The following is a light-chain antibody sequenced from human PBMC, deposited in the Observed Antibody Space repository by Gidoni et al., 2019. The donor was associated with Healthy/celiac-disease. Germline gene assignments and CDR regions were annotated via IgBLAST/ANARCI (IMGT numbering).Light chain of an antibody. CDR1: QDISNY. CDR3: QQYDNLPLT. J-gene: IGKJ4*01. CDR2: DAS. Sequence: EIQMTQSPSSLSASVGDRVTIHCQASQDISNYLNWYQQKPGKAPKLLLYDASNLETGVPSRFSGSGSGTDLTFIISSLQPEDIATYYCQQYDNLPLTFGGGTKVEIK. V-gene: IGKV1-33*01.